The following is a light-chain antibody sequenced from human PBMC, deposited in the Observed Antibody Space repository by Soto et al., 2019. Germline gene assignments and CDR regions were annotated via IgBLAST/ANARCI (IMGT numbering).Light chain of an antibody. CDR2: DVD. V-gene: IGLV2-14*03. J-gene: IGLJ1*01. CDR3: PSYTRSPHYV. Sequence: QSALTQPASVSGSPGQSITVSCTGTSNDIGVSNYVSWYQQHPGKAPRLIIYDVDNRPSGVSARFSGSKSGNTASLTISGLQTEDEADYYCPSYTRSPHYVFGTGTQLTVL. CDR1: SNDIGVSNY.